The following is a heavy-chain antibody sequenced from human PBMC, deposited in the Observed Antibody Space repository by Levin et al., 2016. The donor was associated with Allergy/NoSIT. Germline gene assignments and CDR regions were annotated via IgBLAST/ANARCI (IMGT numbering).Heavy chain of an antibody. CDR2: IYPGDSDT. J-gene: IGHJ4*02. V-gene: IGHV5-51*01. CDR3: ARFAEVRYYDILTGYWRAGPPGLYYFDY. Sequence: VRQMPGKGLEWMGIIYPGDSDTRYSPSFQGQVTISADKSISTAYLQWSSLKASDTAMYYCARFAEVRYYDILTGYWRAGPPGLYYFDYWGQGTLVTVSS. D-gene: IGHD3-9*01.